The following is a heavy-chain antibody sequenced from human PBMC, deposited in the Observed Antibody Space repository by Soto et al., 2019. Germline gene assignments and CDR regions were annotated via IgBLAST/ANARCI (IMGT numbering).Heavy chain of an antibody. CDR1: GFTVSNNY. CDR2: IYSGGNT. J-gene: IGHJ4*02. D-gene: IGHD6-13*01. Sequence: EVQLVESGGGLIQPGGSLRLSCAASGFTVSNNYMRWVRQAPGKGLEWVSLIYSGGNTHYADSVKGRFTISRDNSKNTLFLQMNGLRVEDTAVYYCAREPPGIAASGAGGWGQGTLVTVSS. CDR3: AREPPGIAASGAGG. V-gene: IGHV3-53*01.